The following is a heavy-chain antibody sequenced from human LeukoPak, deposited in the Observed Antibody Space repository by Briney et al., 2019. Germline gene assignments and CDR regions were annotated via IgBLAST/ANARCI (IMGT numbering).Heavy chain of an antibody. CDR1: GGSISSGDYY. D-gene: IGHD3-9*01. CDR2: IYYSGST. V-gene: IGHV4-30-4*01. J-gene: IGHJ6*04. Sequence: SQTLSLTCTVSGGSISSGDYYWSWFRQPPGKGLEWIGYIYYSGSTYYNPSLKSRVTISVDTSKNQFSLKLSSVTAADTAVYYCARESLTSYYYYGMDVWGKGTTVTVSS. CDR3: ARESLTSYYYYGMDV.